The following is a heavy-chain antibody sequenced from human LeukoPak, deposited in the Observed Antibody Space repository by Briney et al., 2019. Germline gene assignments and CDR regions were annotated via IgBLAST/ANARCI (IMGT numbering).Heavy chain of an antibody. Sequence: SVKVSCKASGGTFSSYAISWVRQAPGQGLEWMGGIIPIFGTANYAQKFQGRVTITADESTSTAYMELSSVRSEDTAVYYCARTNLRGYGYQTPTYFAYWGQGTLVTVSS. CDR2: IIPIFGTA. J-gene: IGHJ4*02. CDR3: ARTNLRGYGYQTPTYFAY. V-gene: IGHV1-69*13. CDR1: GGTFSSYA. D-gene: IGHD5-18*01.